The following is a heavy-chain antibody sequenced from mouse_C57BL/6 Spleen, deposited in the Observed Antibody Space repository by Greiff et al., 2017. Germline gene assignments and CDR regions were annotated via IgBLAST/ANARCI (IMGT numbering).Heavy chain of an antibody. D-gene: IGHD2-4*01. V-gene: IGHV6-3*01. J-gene: IGHJ3*01. Sequence: EVQVVESGGGLVQPGGSMKLSCVASGFTFSNYWMNWVRQSPEKGLEWVAQIRLKSDNYATHYAESVNGRFTISRDDSKSSVYLQMNNLRAEDTGMYYCTSYYDYDGVAYWGQGTLVTVSA. CDR1: GFTFSNYW. CDR3: TSYYDYDGVAY. CDR2: IRLKSDNYAT.